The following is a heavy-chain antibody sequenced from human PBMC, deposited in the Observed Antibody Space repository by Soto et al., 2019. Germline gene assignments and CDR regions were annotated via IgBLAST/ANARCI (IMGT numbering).Heavy chain of an antibody. CDR2: IYSSGST. D-gene: IGHD3-22*01. Sequence: QLQLQESGPGLVRPSETLSLTCTVSGGSISGSSYYWGWIRQPPGKGLEWIGSIYSSGSTYYNPSLKSRVTISVDTSKNQFSLKLSSVTAADTAVHYCATPVSSGYQAFEVWGQGTMVTVSS. CDR1: GGSISGSSYY. J-gene: IGHJ3*01. CDR3: ATPVSSGYQAFEV. V-gene: IGHV4-39*01.